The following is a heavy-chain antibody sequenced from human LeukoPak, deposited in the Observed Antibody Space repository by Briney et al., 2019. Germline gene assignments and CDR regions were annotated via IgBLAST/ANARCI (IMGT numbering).Heavy chain of an antibody. J-gene: IGHJ4*02. D-gene: IGHD3-3*01. CDR1: GGSISSYY. V-gene: IGHV4-59*01. Sequence: SETLSLTCTVSGGSISSYYWSWIRQPPGKGLEWIGYIYYSGSTNYNPSLKSRVTISVDTSKNQFSLKLSSVTAADTAVYYCAGHAYDFWSGYLYFDYWGQGTLVTVSS. CDR2: IYYSGST. CDR3: AGHAYDFWSGYLYFDY.